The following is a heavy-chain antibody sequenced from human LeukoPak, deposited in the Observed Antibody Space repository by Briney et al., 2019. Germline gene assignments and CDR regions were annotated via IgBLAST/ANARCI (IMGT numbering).Heavy chain of an antibody. CDR1: GFTFSSYG. CDR3: ARYGMVVNAFDI. V-gene: IGHV3-30*02. CDR2: IRYDGSNK. J-gene: IGHJ3*02. D-gene: IGHD2-15*01. Sequence: GGSLRLSCAASGFTFSSYGMHWVRQAPGKGLEWVAFIRYDGSNKYYADSVKGRFTISRDNSKNTLYLQMNSLRAEDTAVYYCARYGMVVNAFDIWGQGTMVTVSS.